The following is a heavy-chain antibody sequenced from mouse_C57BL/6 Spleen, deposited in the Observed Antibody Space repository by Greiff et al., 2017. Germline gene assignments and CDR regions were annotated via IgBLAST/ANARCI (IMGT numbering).Heavy chain of an antibody. J-gene: IGHJ2*01. D-gene: IGHD3-2*02. CDR1: GYTFTEYT. Sequence: QVQLQQSGAELVKPGASVKLSCKASGYTFTEYTIHWVKQRSGQGLELIGWFYPGSGSIKYNEKFKDKATLTADKSSSTVYMELSRLTSEDSAVYFCARHEDSDSSGYVSYFDYWGQGTTLTVSS. CDR3: ARHEDSDSSGYVSYFDY. V-gene: IGHV1-62-2*01. CDR2: FYPGSGSI.